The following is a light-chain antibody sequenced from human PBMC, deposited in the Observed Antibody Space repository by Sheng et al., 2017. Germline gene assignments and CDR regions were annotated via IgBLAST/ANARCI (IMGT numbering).Light chain of an antibody. CDR3: GAWDTSLSIGV. J-gene: IGLJ2*01. V-gene: IGLV1-51*01. CDR1: SSNIGKNR. Sequence: QSVLTQPPSVSAAPGQKVTISCSGSSSNIGKNRVSWYQHLPGTAPKLLIYDDYKRPSGIPDRFSGSKSGTSATLGITGLQTGDEADYFCGAWDTSLSIGVFGGGTKLTVL. CDR2: DDY.